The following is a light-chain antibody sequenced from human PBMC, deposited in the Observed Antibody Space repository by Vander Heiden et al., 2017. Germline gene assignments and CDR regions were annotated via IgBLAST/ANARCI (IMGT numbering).Light chain of an antibody. Sequence: DIQMTQSPSSLSASVGDSVTITCRARQGISNYLAWYQQKPGKVPKVLIYAASTLQSGVPSRFSGSGSGTDFTLTISSLQPEDVASYYCQKYDSAPWTFGQGTKVEIK. CDR2: AAS. J-gene: IGKJ1*01. CDR1: QGISNY. CDR3: QKYDSAPWT. V-gene: IGKV1-27*01.